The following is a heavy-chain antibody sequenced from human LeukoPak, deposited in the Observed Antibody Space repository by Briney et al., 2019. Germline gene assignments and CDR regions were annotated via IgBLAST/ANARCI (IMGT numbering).Heavy chain of an antibody. J-gene: IGHJ4*02. CDR2: IYFSGST. D-gene: IGHD3-3*01. CDR3: AKSYDTNSDY. V-gene: IGHV4-59*01. Sequence: SETLSLTCTVSGGSIRSYYWSWIRQPPGKGLEWIGYIYFSGSTSYNPSLKSRVTISVDRSKNQFSLKLSSVAAADTAVYYCAKSYDTNSDYWGQGTLVTVSS. CDR1: GGSIRSYY.